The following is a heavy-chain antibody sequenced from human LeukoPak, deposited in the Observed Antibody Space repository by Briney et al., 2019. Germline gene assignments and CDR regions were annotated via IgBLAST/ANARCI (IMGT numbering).Heavy chain of an antibody. CDR1: GFTFSSYR. CDR3: ARETDSGDYFDY. D-gene: IGHD1-26*01. V-gene: IGHV3-7*01. J-gene: IGHJ4*02. CDR2: IKQDGSEK. Sequence: GGPLRLSCAASGFTFSSYRVSWVREAPGKGLEWVANIKQDGSEKYYVDSVKGRFTISRDNAKNSLYLQMNSLRAEDTAVYYCARETDSGDYFDYWGQGTLVTVSS.